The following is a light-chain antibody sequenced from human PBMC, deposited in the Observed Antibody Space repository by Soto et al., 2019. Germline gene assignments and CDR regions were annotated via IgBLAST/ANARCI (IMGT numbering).Light chain of an antibody. CDR3: QQYNNWPLT. CDR1: QSVSTN. V-gene: IGKV3-15*01. J-gene: IGKJ1*01. CDR2: GAS. Sequence: EIVMTQSPATQSVSPGERATLSCRASQSVSTNLAWYQQKPGQAPRLLIYGASTRATGVPDRFWGRGSGTDFTLTITSLQSEDVAAYYCQQYNNWPLTFGQGTKVDNK.